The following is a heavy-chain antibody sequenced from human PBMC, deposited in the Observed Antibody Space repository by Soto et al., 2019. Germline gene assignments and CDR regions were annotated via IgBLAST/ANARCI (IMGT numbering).Heavy chain of an antibody. J-gene: IGHJ4*01. Sequence: GGSLRLSCAASGFTFSSYAMSWVRQDPGKGLEWVSAISGSGGSTYYADSVKGRFTISRDNSKNTLYLQMNSLRAEDTAVYYCATEVDCSSTSCYDYWGHGTLVTFSS. CDR1: GFTFSSYA. V-gene: IGHV3-23*01. D-gene: IGHD2-2*01. CDR3: ATEVDCSSTSCYDY. CDR2: ISGSGGST.